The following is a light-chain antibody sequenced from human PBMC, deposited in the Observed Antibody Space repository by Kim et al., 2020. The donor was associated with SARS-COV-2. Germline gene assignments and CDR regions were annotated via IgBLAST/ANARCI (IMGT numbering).Light chain of an antibody. CDR1: SSDVGGYNH. CDR3: TTHANSDYI. Sequence: PGQSVTISCTGTSSDVGGYNHVSWHQQHPGKAPKLLVYDVDKRPSGVPDRFSGSKSGNTASLTISGLQAEDEADYYCTTHANSDYIFGTGTKVTVL. CDR2: DVD. J-gene: IGLJ1*01. V-gene: IGLV2-11*01.